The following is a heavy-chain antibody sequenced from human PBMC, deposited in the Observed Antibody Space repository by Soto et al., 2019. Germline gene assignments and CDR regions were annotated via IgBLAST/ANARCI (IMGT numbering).Heavy chain of an antibody. D-gene: IGHD3-22*01. J-gene: IGHJ4*02. Sequence: GGSLRLSCAAYGFTFDDYTMHWLRQAPGKGLEWVSLISLDGGSTYYADSVKGRFTISRDNSKNSLYLQMNSLRTEDTALYYCAKDYYDSSGYPGDYWGQGTLVTVSS. V-gene: IGHV3-43*01. CDR3: AKDYYDSSGYPGDY. CDR1: GFTFDDYT. CDR2: ISLDGGST.